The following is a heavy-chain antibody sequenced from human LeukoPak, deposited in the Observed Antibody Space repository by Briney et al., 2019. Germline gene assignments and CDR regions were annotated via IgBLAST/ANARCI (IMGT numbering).Heavy chain of an antibody. D-gene: IGHD4-17*01. CDR3: ARETRGSLMTTVTRWFDL. Sequence: SQTQSLTCTVSGGSISSGGYYWSWIRQHPGKGLEWIGYIYYSGSTYYNPSLKSRVTISVDTSKNQFSLKLSSVTAADTAVYYCARETRGSLMTTVTRWFDLWGQGTLVTVSS. CDR2: IYYSGST. J-gene: IGHJ5*02. V-gene: IGHV4-31*03. CDR1: GGSISSGGYY.